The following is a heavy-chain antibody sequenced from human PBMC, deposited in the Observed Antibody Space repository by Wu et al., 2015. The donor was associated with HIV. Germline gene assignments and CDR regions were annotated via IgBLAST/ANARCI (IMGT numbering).Heavy chain of an antibody. CDR1: GDGFTSYA. J-gene: IGHJ6*02. CDR2: INPLLGTT. V-gene: IGHV1-69*05. CDR3: ARNTDSVATSLYSLGV. D-gene: IGHD5-12*01. Sequence: QVQLVQSGAEVKKPGSSVKVTCKASGDGFTSYAVSWVRQAPGQGLEWMGGINPLLGTTKHVEKFQDRLTFSTDEFKSTVYMELSSLRSDDTAVYYCARNTDSVATSLYSLGVWGQGTTVTVSS.